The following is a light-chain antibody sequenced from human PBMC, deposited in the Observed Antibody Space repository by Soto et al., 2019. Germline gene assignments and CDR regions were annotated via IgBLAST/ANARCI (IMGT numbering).Light chain of an antibody. CDR2: QDS. CDR3: QAWDGSTVV. CDR1: KLGDKY. Sequence: SYELTQPPSVSVSPGQTASITCSGDKLGDKYACWYRQKPGQSPVLVIYQDSKRPSGIPERFSGSNSGNTATLTISGTQAMDEADYYCQAWDGSTVVFGGGTKLTVL. V-gene: IGLV3-1*01. J-gene: IGLJ2*01.